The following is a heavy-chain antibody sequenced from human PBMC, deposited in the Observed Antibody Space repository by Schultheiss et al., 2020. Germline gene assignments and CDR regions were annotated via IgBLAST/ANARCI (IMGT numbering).Heavy chain of an antibody. D-gene: IGHD6-19*01. J-gene: IGHJ4*02. CDR1: GFTFSSYD. V-gene: IGHV3-13*01. Sequence: GGSLRLSCAASGFTFSSYDMHWVRQATGKGLEWVSAIGTAGDTYYPGSVKGRFTISRDNAKNSLYLQMNSLRAEDTAIYYCAELIGSSGWDWGQGTLGTVSS. CDR2: IGTAGDT. CDR3: AELIGSSGWD.